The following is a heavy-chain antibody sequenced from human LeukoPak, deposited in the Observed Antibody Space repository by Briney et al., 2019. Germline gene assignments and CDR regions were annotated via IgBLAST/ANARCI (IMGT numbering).Heavy chain of an antibody. J-gene: IGHJ4*02. D-gene: IGHD6-19*01. Sequence: GGSLRLSCAAPGFTFSSYAMHWVRQAPGKGLEWVAVISYDGSNKYYADSVKGRFTISRDNSKNTLYLQMNSLRAEDTAVYYCARDRRAVAVAGYFDYWGQGTLVTVSS. V-gene: IGHV3-30*04. CDR2: ISYDGSNK. CDR3: ARDRRAVAVAGYFDY. CDR1: GFTFSSYA.